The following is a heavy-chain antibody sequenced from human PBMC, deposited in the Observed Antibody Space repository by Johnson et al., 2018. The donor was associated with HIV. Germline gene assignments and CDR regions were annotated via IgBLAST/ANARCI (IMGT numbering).Heavy chain of an antibody. CDR1: GFTISTFW. Sequence: QVQLAESGGALVQPGGSLRLSCEVSGFTISTFWMHWVRQVPGKGLERVSFIRFDGNNKYYADSVKGRFTISRDNSKKTLHLQMSSLRAEDTAVYYCAKESETYGGNIGFEHPFDIWGQGTMVTVSS. CDR3: AKESETYGGNIGFEHPFDI. D-gene: IGHD4-23*01. J-gene: IGHJ3*02. V-gene: IGHV3-30*02. CDR2: IRFDGNNK.